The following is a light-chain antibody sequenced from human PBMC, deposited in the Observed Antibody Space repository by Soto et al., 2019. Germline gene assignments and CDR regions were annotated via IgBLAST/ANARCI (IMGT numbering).Light chain of an antibody. Sequence: EIVLTQSPGTLSLSPGERATLSCRASQSVSSTYLASYQQKPGQAPRLLIYGASSRATGIPDRFSGSGSGTDFILTISRLEPEDFAVYYCQQYGSSPWTFGQGTKVEIK. CDR2: GAS. V-gene: IGKV3-20*01. CDR1: QSVSSTY. J-gene: IGKJ1*01. CDR3: QQYGSSPWT.